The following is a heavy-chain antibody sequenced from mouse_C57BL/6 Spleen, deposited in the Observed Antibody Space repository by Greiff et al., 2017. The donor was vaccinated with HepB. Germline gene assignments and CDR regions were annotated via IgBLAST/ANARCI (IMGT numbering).Heavy chain of an antibody. V-gene: IGHV3-6*01. CDR2: ISYDGSN. D-gene: IGHD2-10*02. CDR1: GYSITSGYY. Sequence: VQLQQSGPGLVKPSQSLSLTCSVTGYSITSGYYWNWIRQFPGNKLEWMGYISYDGSNNYNPSLKNRISITRDTSKNQFFLKLNSVTTEDTATYYCARGGYGNPWFAYWGQGTLVTVSA. J-gene: IGHJ3*01. CDR3: ARGGYGNPWFAY.